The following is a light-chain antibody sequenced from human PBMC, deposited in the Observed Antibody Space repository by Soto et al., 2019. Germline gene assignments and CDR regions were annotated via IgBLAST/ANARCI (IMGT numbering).Light chain of an antibody. J-gene: IGLJ2*01. CDR2: LDSDGSH. Sequence: QSVLTQSPSASASLGASVNLTCTLSSGHSSYAIAWHQQQPEKGPGYLMNLDSDGSHTKGDAIPDRFSGSSSGAERYLTIASLQSDDEDDYYCQSWGTGSHVVFGGGTKLTVL. V-gene: IGLV4-69*01. CDR3: QSWGTGSHVV. CDR1: SGHSSYA.